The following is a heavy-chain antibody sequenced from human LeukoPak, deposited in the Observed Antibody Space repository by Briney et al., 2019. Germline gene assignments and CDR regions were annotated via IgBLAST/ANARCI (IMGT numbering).Heavy chain of an antibody. CDR1: GSTFDNYA. J-gene: IGHJ5*02. CDR3: TTDTAGWFDP. Sequence: GGSLRLSCEASGSTFDNYAMSWVRQAPGKGLEWVGRIKSKTDGGTTDYAAPVKGRFTISRDDSKNTLYLQMNSLKTEDTAVYYCTTDTAGWFDPWGQGTLVTVSS. CDR2: IKSKTDGGTT. V-gene: IGHV3-15*01. D-gene: IGHD4-17*01.